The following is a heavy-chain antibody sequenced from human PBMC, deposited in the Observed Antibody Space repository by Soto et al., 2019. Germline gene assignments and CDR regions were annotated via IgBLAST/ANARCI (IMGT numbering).Heavy chain of an antibody. CDR3: ATDPRTIQLWSQS. V-gene: IGHV3-23*01. CDR2: ISGSGTNT. J-gene: IGHJ6*02. CDR1: GFTFSSYA. Sequence: EVQLLESGGGLVQPGGSLRLSCAASGFTFSSYAMSWVRQAPGKGLQWVSAISGSGTNTYYADSVKSRFTISRDNSKNPRSLQINSLGDEATAVYYGATDPRTIQLWSQSWGQGTTVTVS. D-gene: IGHD5-18*01.